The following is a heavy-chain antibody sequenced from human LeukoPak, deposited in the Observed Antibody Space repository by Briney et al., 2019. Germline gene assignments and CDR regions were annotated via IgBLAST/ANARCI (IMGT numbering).Heavy chain of an antibody. V-gene: IGHV4-30-2*01. CDR2: IYYSGSA. J-gene: IGHJ3*02. CDR1: GDSITSGGYC. D-gene: IGHD3-10*01. CDR3: AGEGSYDAFDI. Sequence: SETLSLTCDVSGDSITSGGYCWSWIRQPPGKGLEWIGYIYYSGSASYNPSLKSRVTISVDRSKNQFSLKLSSVTAADTAVYYCAGEGSYDAFDIWGQGTMVTVSS.